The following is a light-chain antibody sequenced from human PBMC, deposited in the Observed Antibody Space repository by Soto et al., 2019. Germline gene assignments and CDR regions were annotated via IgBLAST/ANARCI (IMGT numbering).Light chain of an antibody. CDR1: QSISSW. V-gene: IGKV1-5*03. Sequence: DIQLTQSPSTLSASVGDRVTITCRASQSISSWLAWYQQKPGKAPNLLIYKASSLESGVPSRFSGSRSGTEFTLNISSLQPDDFATYYCQQYNSYPLTFGGGTKVEIK. CDR3: QQYNSYPLT. CDR2: KAS. J-gene: IGKJ4*01.